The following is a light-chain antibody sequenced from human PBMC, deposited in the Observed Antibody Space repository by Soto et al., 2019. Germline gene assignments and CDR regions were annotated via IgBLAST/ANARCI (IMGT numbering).Light chain of an antibody. J-gene: IGKJ4*01. CDR2: VAS. Sequence: DIQITQSPSSLSASVGDRVTITCRASQSISSYLSWYQQKPGKAPKLLINVASTLRSGVPSRFSGSGSGTDFTLAISSLQPEDFATYYCQQSSSTPQTFGGGTKVDIK. V-gene: IGKV1-39*01. CDR3: QQSSSTPQT. CDR1: QSISSY.